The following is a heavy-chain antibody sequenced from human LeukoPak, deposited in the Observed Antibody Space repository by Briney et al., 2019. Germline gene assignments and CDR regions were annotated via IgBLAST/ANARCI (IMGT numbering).Heavy chain of an antibody. V-gene: IGHV3-23*01. CDR2: ISGSGGST. D-gene: IGHD6-19*01. CDR3: AVCHWHSSGCRNDY. CDR1: GCTFISYA. Sequence: GWALRLSCVASGCTFISYAMSWVRQAPSKGLDGVAIISGSGGSTYNADSVKGRFTISRDKDKNTLYLQMNSLRAEDTAVYYCAVCHWHSSGCRNDYWGQGTLVTVSS. J-gene: IGHJ4*02.